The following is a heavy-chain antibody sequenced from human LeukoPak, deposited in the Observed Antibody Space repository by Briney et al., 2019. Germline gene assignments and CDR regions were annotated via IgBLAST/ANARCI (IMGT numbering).Heavy chain of an antibody. CDR1: GLTFSSYA. CDR2: ISGSGGST. CDR3: AKVLMVRGVIIDYDY. D-gene: IGHD3-10*01. Sequence: GGSLRLSCAASGLTFSSYAMSSVRQAAGKGLEWVSAISGSGGSTYYADSVKGRFTISRDNSKNTLYLQMNSLRAEHTAVYYCAKVLMVRGVIIDYDYWGQGTLVTVSS. J-gene: IGHJ4*02. V-gene: IGHV3-23*01.